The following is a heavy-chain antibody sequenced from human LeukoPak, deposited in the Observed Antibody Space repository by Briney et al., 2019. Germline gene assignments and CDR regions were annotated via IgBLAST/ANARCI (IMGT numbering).Heavy chain of an antibody. V-gene: IGHV1-3*01. D-gene: IGHD2-15*01. CDR2: INVGNGDT. CDR3: ATSEEGR. Sequence: VSVKVSCKASGYTFTSYPIHWVRQGPGQRLEWMGWINVGNGDTKYSQKFQGRVTFTRDTSASTAYMELSSLRSEYTAVFYCATSEEGRWGQGTLVTVSS. CDR1: GYTFTSYP. J-gene: IGHJ4*02.